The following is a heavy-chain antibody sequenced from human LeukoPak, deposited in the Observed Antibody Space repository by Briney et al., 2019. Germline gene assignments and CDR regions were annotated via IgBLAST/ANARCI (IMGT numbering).Heavy chain of an antibody. CDR2: INPNSGGT. V-gene: IGHV1-2*06. Sequence: ASVKVSCKASGYTFTGYYMHWVRQAPGHGLECMGRINPNSGGTNYAQKFQGRVTLTRDTSISTAYMELSRLRSDDTAVYYCASELASLGSSGYQSPFDYWGQGTLVTVSS. CDR1: GYTFTGYY. CDR3: ASELASLGSSGYQSPFDY. J-gene: IGHJ4*02. D-gene: IGHD3-22*01.